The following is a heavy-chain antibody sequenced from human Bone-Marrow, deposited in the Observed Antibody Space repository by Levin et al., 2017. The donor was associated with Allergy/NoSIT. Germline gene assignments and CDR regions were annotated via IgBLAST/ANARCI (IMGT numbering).Heavy chain of an antibody. D-gene: IGHD4-11*01. Sequence: PRASVKVSCKASGYTFTRYDINWVRQAIGQGLEWMGWMNPNSGNTGYAPKFQGRVTMTRNTSTGTAFMELTSLRSEDTAVYYCTRGAFDSNYHFYMDVWGKGTTVTVSS. J-gene: IGHJ6*03. V-gene: IGHV1-8*01. CDR3: TRGAFDSNYHFYMDV. CDR1: GYTFTRYD. CDR2: MNPNSGNT.